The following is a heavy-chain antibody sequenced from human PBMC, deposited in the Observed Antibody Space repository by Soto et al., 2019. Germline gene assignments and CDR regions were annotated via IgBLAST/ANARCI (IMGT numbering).Heavy chain of an antibody. D-gene: IGHD1-1*01. CDR2: ISYDGTNQ. Sequence: GGSLRLSCAASGFTFSSHAMHWVRQAPGKGPEWVAFISYDGTNQHYADSVKGRFTISRDNSENTLYLQMNSLRGEDTAMYYCARDLGAWKFDYWGQGTLVTVSS. J-gene: IGHJ4*02. CDR1: GFTFSSHA. CDR3: ARDLGAWKFDY. V-gene: IGHV3-30-3*01.